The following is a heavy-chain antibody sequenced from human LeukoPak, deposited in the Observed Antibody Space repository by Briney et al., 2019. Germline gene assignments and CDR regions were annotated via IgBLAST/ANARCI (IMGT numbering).Heavy chain of an antibody. V-gene: IGHV4-30-4*01. D-gene: IGHD6-13*01. CDR1: GGSISSGDYY. CDR3: ARGDSSTWSFKI. Sequence: SQTLSLTCTVSGGSISSGDYYWSWIRQPPGKGLEWIAYIYYSGSTSYNPSLKSRVTISVDTSKNQFSLKLNSVTAADTAVYYCARGDSSTWSFKIWGQGTLVTVSS. J-gene: IGHJ4*02. CDR2: IYYSGST.